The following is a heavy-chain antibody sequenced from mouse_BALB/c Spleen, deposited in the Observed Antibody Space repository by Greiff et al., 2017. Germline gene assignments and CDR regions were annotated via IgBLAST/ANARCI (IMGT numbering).Heavy chain of an antibody. V-gene: IGHV1S22*01. CDR2: IYPGSGST. CDR1: GYTFTSYW. Sequence: LKQPGSELVRPGASVKLSCKASGYTFTSYWMHWVKQRPGQGLEWIGNIYPGSGSTNYDEKFKSKATLTVDTSSSTAYMQLSSLTSEDSAVYYCTRGGALAYWGQGTLVTVSA. J-gene: IGHJ3*01. CDR3: TRGGALAY.